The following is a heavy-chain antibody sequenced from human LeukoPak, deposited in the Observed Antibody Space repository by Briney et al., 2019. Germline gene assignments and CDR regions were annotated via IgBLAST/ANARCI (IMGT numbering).Heavy chain of an antibody. D-gene: IGHD3-10*01. Sequence: GASVKVSCKASGYTFTGYYMHWVRQAPGQGLEWMGWINPNSGGTNYAQKFQGRVTMIRDTSISTAYMELSRLRSDDTAVYYCARDILWFGGGGYYGMDVWGQGTTVTVSS. J-gene: IGHJ6*02. CDR2: INPNSGGT. V-gene: IGHV1-2*02. CDR1: GYTFTGYY. CDR3: ARDILWFGGGGYYGMDV.